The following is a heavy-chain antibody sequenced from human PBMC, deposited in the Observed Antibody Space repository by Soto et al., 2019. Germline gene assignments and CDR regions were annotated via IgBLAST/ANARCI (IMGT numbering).Heavy chain of an antibody. V-gene: IGHV5-10-1*01. J-gene: IGHJ4*02. CDR2: IDPSDSQT. CDR3: ARQIYDSDTGPNFQYYFDS. CDR1: GYSFAGYW. Sequence: GESLKIYCKGSGYSFAGYWITWVRQKPGKGLEWMGRIDPSDSQTYYSPSFRGHVTISVTKSITTVFLQWSSLRASDTAMYYCARQIYDSDTGPNFQYYFDSWGQGTPVTVSS. D-gene: IGHD3-22*01.